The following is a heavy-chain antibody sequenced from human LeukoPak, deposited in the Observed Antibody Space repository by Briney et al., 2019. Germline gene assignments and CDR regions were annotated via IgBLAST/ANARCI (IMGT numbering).Heavy chain of an antibody. CDR3: ARGAFGGGSPRRALDI. Sequence: PSETLSLTCTVSGYSISSGYYWSWIRQPPGKGLEWIGYIYYSGSTNYNPSLKSRVTISVDTSKNQFSLKLSSVAAADTAVYYCARGAFGGGSPRRALDIWGQGTMVTVSS. CDR2: IYYSGST. CDR1: GYSISSGYY. D-gene: IGHD1-26*01. V-gene: IGHV4-61*01. J-gene: IGHJ3*02.